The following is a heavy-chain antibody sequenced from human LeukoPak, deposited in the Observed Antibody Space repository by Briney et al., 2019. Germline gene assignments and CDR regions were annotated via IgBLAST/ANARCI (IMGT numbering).Heavy chain of an antibody. J-gene: IGHJ4*02. D-gene: IGHD3-22*01. CDR1: GYTFTSYD. CDR3: ARGRFYDSSGYYDY. CDR2: MNPNSGNT. V-gene: IGHV1-8*01. Sequence: EASVKVSCKASGYTFTSYDINWVRQATGQGLEWMGWMNPNSGNTGYAQKFQGRVTMTRNTSISTAYMELSSLGSEDTAVYYCARGRFYDSSGYYDYWGQGTLVTVSS.